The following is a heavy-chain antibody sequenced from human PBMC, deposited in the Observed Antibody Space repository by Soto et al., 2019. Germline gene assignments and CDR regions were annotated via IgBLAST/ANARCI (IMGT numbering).Heavy chain of an antibody. Sequence: QVQLVESGGGVVQPGRSRTLSCVASGFTFRLYGMHWVRQAPGKGLEWVAAVTYDGKNKWYGDSVQGRFTISRDNSKNTVFLQMSSLRAEDTAVYYCARGRGVAAVQDWWGQGTVVAVSP. D-gene: IGHD1-26*01. J-gene: IGHJ1*01. CDR2: VTYDGKNK. CDR1: GFTFRLYG. CDR3: ARGRGVAAVQDW. V-gene: IGHV3-30*03.